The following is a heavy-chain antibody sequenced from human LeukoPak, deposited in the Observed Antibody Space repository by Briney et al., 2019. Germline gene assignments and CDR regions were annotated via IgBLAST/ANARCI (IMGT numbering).Heavy chain of an antibody. V-gene: IGHV3-43*02. J-gene: IGHJ4*02. CDR3: GKDVYEGLFDY. CDR1: GFTFDDYA. CDR2: ISGDGGST. D-gene: IGHD2-8*01. Sequence: GGSLRLSCAASGFTFDDYAMHWVRQAPGKCLEWVSLISGDGGSTYYADSVKGRFTISRDNSKNSLYLQMNSLRTEDTALYYCGKDVYEGLFDYWGQGTLVSVSS.